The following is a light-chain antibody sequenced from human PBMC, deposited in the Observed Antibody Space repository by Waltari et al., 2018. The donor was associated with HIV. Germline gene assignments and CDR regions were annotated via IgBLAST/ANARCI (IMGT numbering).Light chain of an antibody. CDR2: DVY. Sequence: QSALTQPASVSGSPGQSITISCTVTSSDVGAYAHVSWYQQHPGKVPKLLIYDVYMRPSRISNRFSGSKSGNTASLTISGLRDEDEADYYCASFTSGRLNVFGTGTKVTVL. CDR3: ASFTSGRLNV. V-gene: IGLV2-14*03. J-gene: IGLJ1*01. CDR1: SSDVGAYAH.